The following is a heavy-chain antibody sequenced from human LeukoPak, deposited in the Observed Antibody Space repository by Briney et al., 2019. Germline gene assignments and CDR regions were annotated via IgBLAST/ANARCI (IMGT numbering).Heavy chain of an antibody. V-gene: IGHV1-2*02. CDR3: ARVYCSSTSCYRGYMDV. Sequence: ASVKVSCKASGYTFTGYYMHWVRQAPGQGLEWMGWINPNSGGTNYAQKFQGRVTMTRDTSISTAYMELSRLRSDDTAVYYCARVYCSSTSCYRGYMDVWGKGTMVTVSS. CDR1: GYTFTGYY. D-gene: IGHD2-2*01. CDR2: INPNSGGT. J-gene: IGHJ6*03.